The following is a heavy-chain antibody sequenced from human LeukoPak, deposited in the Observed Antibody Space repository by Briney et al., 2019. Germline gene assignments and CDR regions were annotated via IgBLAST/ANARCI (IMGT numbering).Heavy chain of an antibody. J-gene: IGHJ4*02. CDR3: ARDDYYGYMLDY. D-gene: IGHD3-16*01. V-gene: IGHV7-4-1*02. CDR2: INTHTENP. CDR1: GYTFRNYR. Sequence: ASVKVSCKASGYTFRNYRMNWVRQAPGQGLEWMGWINTHTENPTYAQGLTGRFVFSLDSSVSAAYLHISSVKAEDTAVYYCARDDYYGYMLDYWGQGTLVTASS.